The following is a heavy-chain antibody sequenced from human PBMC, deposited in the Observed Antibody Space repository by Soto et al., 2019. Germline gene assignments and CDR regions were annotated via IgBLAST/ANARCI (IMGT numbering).Heavy chain of an antibody. V-gene: IGHV1-69*02. CDR3: ARGPLVVLNYFES. J-gene: IGHJ4*02. CDR1: GGTFRNYP. CDR2: IFPLTDIP. Sequence: QVQLVQSGTEVKKPGSSVKVSCKASGGTFRNYPINWVRQAPGQGLEWMGSIFPLTDIPDYAQNCQARLTISADKATRTAYMELSSLTSDDTAMYFCARGPLVVLNYFESWGQGTLVTVSS.